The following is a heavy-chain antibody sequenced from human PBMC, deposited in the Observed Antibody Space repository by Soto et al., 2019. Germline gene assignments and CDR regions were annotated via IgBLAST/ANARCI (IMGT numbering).Heavy chain of an antibody. D-gene: IGHD1-1*01. V-gene: IGHV1-18*01. CDR1: GYTFTSYG. J-gene: IGHJ5*02. Sequence: ASLKVSCKASGYTFTSYGITWVRQAPGQGLEWMGWISAYNGNTNYAQKLQGRVTMTTDTSTSTAYMELRSLRSDDTAVYYCARGVKGYPSGWFDPWGQGTLVTIPA. CDR3: ARGVKGYPSGWFDP. CDR2: ISAYNGNT.